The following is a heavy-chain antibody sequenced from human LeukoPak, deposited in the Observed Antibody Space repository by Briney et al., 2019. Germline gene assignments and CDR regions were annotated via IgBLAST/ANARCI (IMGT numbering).Heavy chain of an antibody. CDR1: GFTFSSYW. D-gene: IGHD5-18*01. J-gene: IGHJ3*02. Sequence: GGSLRLSCAASGFTFSSYWMSWIRQAPGKGLEWVANIKQDGSEKYYVDSVKGRFTISRDNAKNSLYLQMNSLRAEDTAVYYCARVRDGYSYDDAFDIWGQGTMVTVSS. V-gene: IGHV3-7*01. CDR3: ARVRDGYSYDDAFDI. CDR2: IKQDGSEK.